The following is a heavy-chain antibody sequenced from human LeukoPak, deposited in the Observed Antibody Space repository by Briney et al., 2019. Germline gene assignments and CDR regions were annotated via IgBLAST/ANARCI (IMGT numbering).Heavy chain of an antibody. D-gene: IGHD5-24*01. V-gene: IGHV4-39*07. CDR3: ARDGEMATIENYFEY. CDR1: GGSISSSSYY. Sequence: SETLSLTCTVSGGSISSSSYYWGWIRQPPGKGLEWIGSIYYSGSTYYNPSLKRRVTISVDTSKNQFSLKLSSVTAADTAVYYCARDGEMATIENYFEYWGQGTLVTVSS. CDR2: IYYSGST. J-gene: IGHJ4*02.